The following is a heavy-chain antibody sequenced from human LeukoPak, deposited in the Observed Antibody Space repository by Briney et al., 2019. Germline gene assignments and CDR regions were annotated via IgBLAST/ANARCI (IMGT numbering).Heavy chain of an antibody. V-gene: IGHV4-39*07. CDR2: IYYSGST. CDR1: GGSISSSSYY. D-gene: IGHD5-18*01. J-gene: IGHJ5*02. CDR3: AKGAGGFSYYNWFDP. Sequence: SETLSLTCTVSGGSISSSSYYWGWIRQPPGKGLEWIGSIYYSGSTYYNPSLKSRVTISVDTSKNQFSLKLSSVTAADTAIYYCAKGAGGFSYYNWFDPWGQGTLVTVSS.